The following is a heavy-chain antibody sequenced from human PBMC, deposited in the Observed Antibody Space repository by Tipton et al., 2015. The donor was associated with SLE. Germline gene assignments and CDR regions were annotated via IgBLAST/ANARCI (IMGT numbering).Heavy chain of an antibody. J-gene: IGHJ3*02. V-gene: IGHV1-46*01. D-gene: IGHD3-3*01. Sequence: QLVQSGAEVKKPGASVKVSCKASGYAFTSYYMHWVRQAPGQGLEWMGIINPSGGSTSYAQKFQGRVTMTRDTSTSTVYMELSSLRSEDTAVYYCARKDDFWSGGGAFDIWGQGTMVTVSS. CDR3: ARKDDFWSGGGAFDI. CDR2: INPSGGST. CDR1: GYAFTSYY.